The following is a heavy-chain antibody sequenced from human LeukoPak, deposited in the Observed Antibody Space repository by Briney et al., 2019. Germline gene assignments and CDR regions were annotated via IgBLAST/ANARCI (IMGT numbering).Heavy chain of an antibody. CDR1: GFTFSSYG. J-gene: IGHJ6*02. CDR3: AKGYSSGWSSRYYYYYGMDI. CDR2: ISYDGSNK. Sequence: GGSLRLSCAASGFTFSSYGMHWVRQAPGKGLEWVAVISYDGSNKYYADSVKGRFTISRDNSKNTLYLQMNSLRAEDTAVYYCAKGYSSGWSSRYYYYYGMDIWGQGTTVTVSS. D-gene: IGHD6-19*01. V-gene: IGHV3-30*18.